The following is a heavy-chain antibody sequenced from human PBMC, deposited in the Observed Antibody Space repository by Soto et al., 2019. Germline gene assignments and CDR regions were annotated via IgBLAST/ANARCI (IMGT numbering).Heavy chain of an antibody. V-gene: IGHV3-30*18. CDR1: GFTFNIYG. CDR2: ISYDGSNQ. J-gene: IGHJ4*03. Sequence: GGSLRLSCAASGFTFNIYGMHWVRQAPDKGLEWVALISYDGSNQYHADSVKGRFTISRDNSKNTLFLQMNSLRADDTAVYYCAKDQASGQGSFDSWGQGTTVTVS. CDR3: AKDQASGQGSFDS.